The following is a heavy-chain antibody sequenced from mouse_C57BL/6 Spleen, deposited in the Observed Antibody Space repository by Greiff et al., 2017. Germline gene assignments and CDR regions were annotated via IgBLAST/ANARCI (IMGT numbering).Heavy chain of an antibody. CDR2: IYPGDGDT. J-gene: IGHJ4*01. CDR3: ARSQGNAMDD. V-gene: IGHV1-80*01. Sequence: VQLQESGAELVKPGASVKISCKASGYAFSSYWMNWVKQRPGKGLEWIGQIYPGDGDTNYNGKFKGKATMTADKSASTAYMQLSSLTSEDAAVYVGARSQGNAMDDWGQGTSVTVSS. CDR1: GYAFSSYW.